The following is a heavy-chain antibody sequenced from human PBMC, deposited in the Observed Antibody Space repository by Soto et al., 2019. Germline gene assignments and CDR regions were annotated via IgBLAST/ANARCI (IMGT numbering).Heavy chain of an antibody. J-gene: IGHJ4*02. CDR3: AEAKRESLAAAGVCDN. CDR1: GDTLNKFA. Sequence: QVRLVQSGAEEKKPGSSVRVSCKSSGDTLNKFAITWVRQAPGQGLEWMGGIIPIFGTTNYAQKCQGRVTITADNSTSTVYMGLTSLRSDDTAVYVCAEAKRESLAAAGVCDNWGQGTLVTVSS. D-gene: IGHD6-13*01. V-gene: IGHV1-69*06. CDR2: IIPIFGTT.